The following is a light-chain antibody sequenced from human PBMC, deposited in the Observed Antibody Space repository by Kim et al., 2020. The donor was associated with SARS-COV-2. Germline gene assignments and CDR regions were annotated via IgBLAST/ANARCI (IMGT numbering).Light chain of an antibody. J-gene: IGLJ3*02. V-gene: IGLV1-44*01. CDR3: ATWDDSLGVWM. CDR1: SSNVGSNT. CDR2: TDD. Sequence: QRITIARSGSSSNVGSNTVTWYHQIPGTAPQLLIDTDDRRPSGVSDRVSCSESGTSDSLAISALRSEDEAAYYCATWDDSLGVWMFGGGTKVTVL.